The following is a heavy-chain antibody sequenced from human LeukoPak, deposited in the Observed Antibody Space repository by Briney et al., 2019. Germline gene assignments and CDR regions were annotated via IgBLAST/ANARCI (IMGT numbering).Heavy chain of an antibody. CDR1: GFTFSSYG. Sequence: PGGSLRLSCAASGFTFSSYGMHWVRQAPGKGLEWVAVISYDGSNKYYADSVKGRFTISRDNSKNTLYLQMNSLRAEDTAVYYCAKDGRAGAYCGGDCPFDYWGRGTLVTVSS. CDR3: AKDGRAGAYCGGDCPFDY. D-gene: IGHD2-21*02. CDR2: ISYDGSNK. V-gene: IGHV3-30*18. J-gene: IGHJ4*02.